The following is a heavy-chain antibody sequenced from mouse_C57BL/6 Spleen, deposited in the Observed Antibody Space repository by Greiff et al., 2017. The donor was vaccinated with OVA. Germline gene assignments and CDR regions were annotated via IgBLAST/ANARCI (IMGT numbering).Heavy chain of an antibody. CDR1: GYTFTSYW. D-gene: IGHD4-1*01. J-gene: IGHJ4*01. V-gene: IGHV1-59*01. Sequence: VQLQQPGAELVRPGTSVKLSCKASGYTFTSYWMHWVKQRPGQGLEWIGVIDPSDSYTNYNQKFKGKATLTVDTSSSTAYMQLSSLTSEDSAVYYCARLAGTKAMDYWGQGTSVTVSS. CDR2: IDPSDSYT. CDR3: ARLAGTKAMDY.